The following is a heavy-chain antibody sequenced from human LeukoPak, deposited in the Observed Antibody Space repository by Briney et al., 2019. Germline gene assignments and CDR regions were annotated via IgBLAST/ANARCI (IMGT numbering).Heavy chain of an antibody. J-gene: IGHJ3*02. CDR1: GFTFSSYA. D-gene: IGHD1-1*01. Sequence: PGGSLRLSCAASGFTFSSYAMSWVRQAPGKGLEWVSAISGSGGSTYYADSVKGRFTISGDNSKNTLYLQMNSLRAEDTAVYYCAKERERYNWNPHDAFDIWGQGTMVTVSS. V-gene: IGHV3-23*01. CDR2: ISGSGGST. CDR3: AKERERYNWNPHDAFDI.